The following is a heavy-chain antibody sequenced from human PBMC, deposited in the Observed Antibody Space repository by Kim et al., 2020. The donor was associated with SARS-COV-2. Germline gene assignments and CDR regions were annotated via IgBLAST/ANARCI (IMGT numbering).Heavy chain of an antibody. D-gene: IGHD6-13*01. CDR1: GFTFSSYW. CDR3: GTYSSSWYYFDY. J-gene: IGHJ4*02. V-gene: IGHV3-7*01. Sequence: GGSLRLSCAASGFTFSSYWMTWVRQAPGKGLEWVANIKQDGSEKYYVDSVKGRFTISRDNAKNSLYLQMNSLRAEDTAVYYCGTYSSSWYYFDYWGQGTLVTVSS. CDR2: IKQDGSEK.